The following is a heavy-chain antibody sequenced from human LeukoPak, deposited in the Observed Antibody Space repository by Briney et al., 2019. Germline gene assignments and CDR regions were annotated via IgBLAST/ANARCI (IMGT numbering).Heavy chain of an antibody. V-gene: IGHV4-34*01. CDR1: GGSFSGYY. D-gene: IGHD7-27*01. J-gene: IGHJ4*02. CDR2: INHSGST. Sequence: SETPSLTCAVYGGSFSGYYWSWIRQPPGKGLEWIGEINHSGSTNYNPSLKSRVTISVDTSKNQFSLKLSSVTAADTAVYYCASMNWGSPFDYWGQGTLVTVSS. CDR3: ASMNWGSPFDY.